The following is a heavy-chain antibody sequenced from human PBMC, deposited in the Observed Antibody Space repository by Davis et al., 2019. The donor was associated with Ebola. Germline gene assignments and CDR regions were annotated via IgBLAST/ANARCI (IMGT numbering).Heavy chain of an antibody. J-gene: IGHJ4*02. CDR2: THYASAYYY. CDR3: AREEENVFGY. V-gene: IGHV6-1*01. CDR1: GDSFSNNRAA. Sequence: HSQTPSLTCAVSGDSFSNNRAAWNWIRQSPSRGLEWLGRTHYASAYYYDYGTSLTSRITIIPETSKNEVSLHLKSVIPEDTAVYFCAREEENVFGYWGQGTLVTVSS.